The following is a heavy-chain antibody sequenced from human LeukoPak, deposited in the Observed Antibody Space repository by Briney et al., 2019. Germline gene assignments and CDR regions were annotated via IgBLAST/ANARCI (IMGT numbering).Heavy chain of an antibody. CDR2: MNPNSGST. Sequence: ASVKVSCKASGYTFTSYDINWVRQATGQGLEWMGWMNPNSGSTGYAQRFQGRVTMTRNTSISTAYMELSSLRSEDTAVYYCARGAAAGILANYYYYYMDVWGKGTTVTVSS. CDR1: GYTFTSYD. CDR3: ARGAAAGILANYYYYYMDV. J-gene: IGHJ6*03. V-gene: IGHV1-8*01. D-gene: IGHD6-13*01.